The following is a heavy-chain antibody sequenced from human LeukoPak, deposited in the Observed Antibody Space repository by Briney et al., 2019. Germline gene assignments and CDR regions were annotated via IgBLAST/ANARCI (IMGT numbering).Heavy chain of an antibody. Sequence: PSETLSLTCTVSGGSISSYYWSWIRQPPGKGLEWIGYIYYSGSTNYNPSLKSRVTISVDTSKNQFSLKLSSVTAADTAVYYCARESIAIFGVVIYNWFDPWGQGTLVTASS. CDR2: IYYSGST. CDR3: ARESIAIFGVVIYNWFDP. J-gene: IGHJ5*02. V-gene: IGHV4-59*01. CDR1: GGSISSYY. D-gene: IGHD3-3*01.